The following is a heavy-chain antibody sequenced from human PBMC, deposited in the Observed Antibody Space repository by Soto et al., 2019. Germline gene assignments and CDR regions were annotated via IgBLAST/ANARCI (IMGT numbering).Heavy chain of an antibody. D-gene: IGHD3-16*02. CDR1: GGSISSSSYY. CDR3: AKTYYDYVWGTYRPDAFGI. Sequence: SETLSLTCTVSGGSISSSSYYWGWIRQPPGKGLEWIGSIYYSGSTYYNPSLKSRVTISVDTSKNQFSLKLSSVTAADTAVYYCAKTYYDYVWGTYRPDAFGIWGQGTMVTV. CDR2: IYYSGST. J-gene: IGHJ3*02. V-gene: IGHV4-39*01.